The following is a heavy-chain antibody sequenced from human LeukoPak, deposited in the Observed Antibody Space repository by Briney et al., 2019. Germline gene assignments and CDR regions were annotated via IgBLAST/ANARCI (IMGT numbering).Heavy chain of an antibody. D-gene: IGHD3-9*01. Sequence: SETLSLTCTVSGVSIFSSYWNWVRQPPGKGLEWIGYVHYSGSTNYNPSLKSRVTISVDTSKSQFSLKLSSATAADTAVYYCATGRSIRYFDYWGRGTLLTVSS. CDR2: VHYSGST. J-gene: IGHJ4*02. V-gene: IGHV4-59*08. CDR1: GVSIFSSY. CDR3: ATGRSIRYFDY.